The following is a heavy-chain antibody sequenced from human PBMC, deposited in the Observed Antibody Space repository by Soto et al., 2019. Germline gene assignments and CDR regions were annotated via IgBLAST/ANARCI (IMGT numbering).Heavy chain of an antibody. CDR3: AALSIAAREFDY. J-gene: IGHJ4*02. CDR2: IVVGSGNT. Sequence: SGPTLVNPQASVKVSCKASGFTFSSSAVQWVRQARGQRLERIGWIVVGSGNTNYAQKFQERVTITRDMSTSTAYMELSSLRSEDTAVYYCAALSIAAREFDYWGQGTLVTVSS. CDR1: GFTFSSSA. D-gene: IGHD6-6*01. V-gene: IGHV1-58*01.